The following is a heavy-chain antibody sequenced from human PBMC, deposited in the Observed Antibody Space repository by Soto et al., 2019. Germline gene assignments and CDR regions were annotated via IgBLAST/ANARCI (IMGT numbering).Heavy chain of an antibody. CDR3: SKDRLAGNFDY. CDR2: ISNSGGGT. V-gene: IGHV3-23*01. J-gene: IGHJ4*02. Sequence: GGSLRLSCAASGFTFNSYAMTWVRQAPGMGLEWVATISNSGGGTYYADSVKGRFTISRDNSKNTLYLQMSSLRVEDTAVYYCSKDRLAGNFDYWGQGTQVTVSS. CDR1: GFTFNSYA.